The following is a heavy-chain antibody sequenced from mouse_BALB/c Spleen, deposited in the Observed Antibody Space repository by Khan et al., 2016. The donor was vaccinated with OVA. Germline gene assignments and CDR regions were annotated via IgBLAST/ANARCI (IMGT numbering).Heavy chain of an antibody. J-gene: IGHJ4*01. CDR3: DRIFIGTTDYAMDY. CDR2: IWSGGST. Sequence: VQLVESGPGLVQPSQSLSITCTVSGFSLTNYGVHWVRQSPGKGLEWLGVIWSGGSTDYNAAFISRLSISKDNSKSQVFFKMNSLQANDTAIYYCDRIFIGTTDYAMDYWGQGTSVTVSS. CDR1: GFSLTNYG. D-gene: IGHD2-14*01. V-gene: IGHV2-2*02.